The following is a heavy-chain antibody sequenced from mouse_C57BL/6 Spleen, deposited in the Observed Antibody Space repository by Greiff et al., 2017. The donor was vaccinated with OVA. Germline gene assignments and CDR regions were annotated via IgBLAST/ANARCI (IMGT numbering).Heavy chain of an antibody. CDR2: IDPEDGDT. CDR1: GFNIKDYY. CDR3: INYDGYYGFAY. Sequence: VQLKQSGAELVRPGASVKLSCTASGFNIKDYYMHWVKQRPEQGLEWIGRIDPEDGDTEYAPKFQGKATMTADTSSNTAYLQLSSLTSEDTAVDYCINYDGYYGFAYWGQGTLVTVSA. V-gene: IGHV14-1*01. D-gene: IGHD2-3*01. J-gene: IGHJ3*01.